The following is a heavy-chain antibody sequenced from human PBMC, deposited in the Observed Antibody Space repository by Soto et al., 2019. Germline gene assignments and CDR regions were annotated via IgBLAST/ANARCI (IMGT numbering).Heavy chain of an antibody. CDR1: GGSISSGGYS. Sequence: SSETLSLTCAVSGGSISSGGYSWSWIRQPPGTGLEWIGEINHSGSTNYNPSLKSRVTISVDTSKNQFSLKLTSVTAADTAVYYCARDKITGLFDYWGQGTLVT. V-gene: IGHV4-34*01. CDR3: ARDKITGLFDY. J-gene: IGHJ4*02. CDR2: INHSGST. D-gene: IGHD2-8*02.